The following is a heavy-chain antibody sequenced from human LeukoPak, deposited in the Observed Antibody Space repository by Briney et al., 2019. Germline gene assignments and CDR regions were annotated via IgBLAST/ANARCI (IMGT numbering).Heavy chain of an antibody. CDR2: ISSSSSYI. Sequence: GGSVRLSCAASGYPFSSYSMNGVPQARGKGREGDSSISSSSSYIYYADSVKGRFTISRDNAKNSLYLQMNSLRAEDMAVYYYARDWPRYYYDSSSSHAFHIWGQGTMVTVSS. D-gene: IGHD3-22*01. V-gene: IGHV3-21*01. J-gene: IGHJ3*02. CDR3: ARDWPRYYYDSSSSHAFHI. CDR1: GYPFSSYS.